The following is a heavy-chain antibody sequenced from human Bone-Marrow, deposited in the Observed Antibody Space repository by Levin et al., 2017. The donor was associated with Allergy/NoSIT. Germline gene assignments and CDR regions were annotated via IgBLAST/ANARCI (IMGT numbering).Heavy chain of an antibody. J-gene: IGHJ5*02. Sequence: TGESLKISCAASGFTFSSYEMNWVRQAPGKGLEWVSYISSSGSTIYYADSVKGRFTISRDNAKNSLYLQMNSLRAEDTAVYYCARGTSSSWWGEWFDPWGQGTLVTVSS. V-gene: IGHV3-48*03. CDR1: GFTFSSYE. D-gene: IGHD6-13*01. CDR3: ARGTSSSWWGEWFDP. CDR2: ISSSGSTI.